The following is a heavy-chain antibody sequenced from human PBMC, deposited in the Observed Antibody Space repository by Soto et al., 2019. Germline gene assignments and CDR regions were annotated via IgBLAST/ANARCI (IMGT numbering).Heavy chain of an antibody. CDR2: FYSGGST. J-gene: IGHJ4*02. Sequence: EVQLVESGGGLIQPGGSLRLSCAASGFTVSSNYMSWVRQAPGKGLEWVSIFYSGGSTYYADSVKGRFTISRDNSKNTRYLQMNSLRAEDTAVYYGARGVHDDYFGHLCDYWGQGTLVTVSS. CDR3: ARGVHDDYFGHLCDY. D-gene: IGHD4-17*01. V-gene: IGHV3-53*01. CDR1: GFTVSSNY.